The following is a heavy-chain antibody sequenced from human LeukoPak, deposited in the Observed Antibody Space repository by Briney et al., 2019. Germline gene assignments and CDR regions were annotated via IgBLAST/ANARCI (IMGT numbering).Heavy chain of an antibody. J-gene: IGHJ4*02. Sequence: GSSVKVSRKASGGTFSSYAISWVRQAPGQGLEWMGGIIPIFGTANYAQKFQGRVTITADESTSTAYMELSSLRSEDTAVYYCARDSSVAMVRGVISLDYWGQGTLVTVSS. V-gene: IGHV1-69*01. D-gene: IGHD3-10*01. CDR1: GGTFSSYA. CDR2: IIPIFGTA. CDR3: ARDSSVAMVRGVISLDY.